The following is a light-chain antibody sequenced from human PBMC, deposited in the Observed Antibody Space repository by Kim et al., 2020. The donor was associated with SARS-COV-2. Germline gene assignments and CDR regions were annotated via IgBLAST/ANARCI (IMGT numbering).Light chain of an antibody. CDR2: AAS. V-gene: IGKV1-39*01. CDR3: QQTFRNPRT. CDR1: QTVIEY. J-gene: IGKJ2*01. Sequence: SASVGDRVTITCRASQTVIEYLNWFQQKPGTAPRLLIYAASHLQSGVPSRFTGSGSETDFTLTITSLQPEDFATYYCQQTFRNPRTFGQGTKLEI.